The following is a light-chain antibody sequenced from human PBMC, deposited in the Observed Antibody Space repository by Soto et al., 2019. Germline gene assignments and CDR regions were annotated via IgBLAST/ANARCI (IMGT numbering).Light chain of an antibody. Sequence: GLTQSPCTLTLSPGERAPLSCRASQSVSSNYLAWYQQKPGQAPRVLIYGASSRTTGIPDRFSGSGSGTDFTLTISRLEPEDFAVYYCQQYHNSPLTFGQGSKVDIK. J-gene: IGKJ1*01. CDR3: QQYHNSPLT. CDR1: QSVSSNY. CDR2: GAS. V-gene: IGKV3-20*01.